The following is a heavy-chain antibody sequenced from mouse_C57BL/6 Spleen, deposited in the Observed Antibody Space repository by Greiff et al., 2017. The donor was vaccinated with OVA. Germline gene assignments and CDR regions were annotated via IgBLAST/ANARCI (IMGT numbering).Heavy chain of an antibody. Sequence: QVQLQQSGAELVKPGASVKISCKASGYAFSSYWMNWVKQRPGKGLEWIGQLYPGDGDTNYNGKFKGKATLTADKSSSTAYMQLSSLTSEDSAVYFCLSSDYYARDYWGQGTSGTVSS. J-gene: IGHJ4*01. CDR2: LYPGDGDT. CDR3: LSSDYYARDY. D-gene: IGHD1-1*01. CDR1: GYAFSSYW. V-gene: IGHV1-80*01.